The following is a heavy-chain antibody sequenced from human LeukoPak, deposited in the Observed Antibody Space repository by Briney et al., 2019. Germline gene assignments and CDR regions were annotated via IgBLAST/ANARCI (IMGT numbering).Heavy chain of an antibody. CDR2: IYYSGST. CDR3: ARPTSSMVRGGGFDP. V-gene: IGHV4-39*01. D-gene: IGHD3-10*01. J-gene: IGHJ5*02. Sequence: SETLSLTCTVSGGSISSSSYYWGWLRQPPGKGLEWLGSIYYSGSTYYNPSLKSRVTISVDTSKNQFSLKLSSVTAADTAVYYCARPTSSMVRGGGFDPWGQGTLVTVSS. CDR1: GGSISSSSYY.